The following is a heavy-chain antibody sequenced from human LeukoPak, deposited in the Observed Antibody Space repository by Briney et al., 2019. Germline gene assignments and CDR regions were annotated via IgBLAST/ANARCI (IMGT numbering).Heavy chain of an antibody. Sequence: GGSLRLSCAASGFTFSSYSMNWVRQAPGKGLVWVSSISSSSSYIYYADSVKGRFTISRDNAKNSLYLQMNSLRAEDTAVYYCARDSRIQLWLNWGQGTLVTVSS. CDR2: ISSSSSYI. CDR3: ARDSRIQLWLN. V-gene: IGHV3-21*01. J-gene: IGHJ4*02. CDR1: GFTFSSYS. D-gene: IGHD5-18*01.